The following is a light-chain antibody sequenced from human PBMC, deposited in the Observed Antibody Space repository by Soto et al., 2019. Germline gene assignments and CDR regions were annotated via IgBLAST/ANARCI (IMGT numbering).Light chain of an antibody. V-gene: IGKV1-39*01. CDR1: ESVSSY. Sequence: DIQMTQSPSSLSASVGDRITITCRAKESVSSYVNWYQQKPGKAPKLLIYAASSLQSGVPARFSGSGSVTDFTLTISGLQPEDFATYYCQQSYSKWTFGQGTKVEIK. CDR3: QQSYSKWT. J-gene: IGKJ1*01. CDR2: AAS.